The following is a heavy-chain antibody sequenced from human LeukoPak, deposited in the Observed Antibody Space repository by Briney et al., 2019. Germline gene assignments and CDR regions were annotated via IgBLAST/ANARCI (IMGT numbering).Heavy chain of an antibody. D-gene: IGHD2-15*01. V-gene: IGHV3-23*01. J-gene: IGHJ4*02. CDR1: GFTFGDYA. CDR3: AKNYIIVVEAAIYDY. CDR2: ISGTGVTT. Sequence: GGSLRLSCAASGFTFGDYAMSWVRQAPGKGLECVSSISGTGVTTYYADSVKGRFTMSRDNSKNTVYLQMNSLRAEDTAVYFCAKNYIIVVEAAIYDYWGQGTLVTVSS.